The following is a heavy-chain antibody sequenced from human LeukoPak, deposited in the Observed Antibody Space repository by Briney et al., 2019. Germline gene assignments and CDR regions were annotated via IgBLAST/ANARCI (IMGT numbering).Heavy chain of an antibody. CDR2: IYSGGST. Sequence: PGGSLRLSCAASGFTFSSYAMSWVRQAPGKGLEWVSVIYSGGSTYYADSVKGRFTISRDNSKNTLYLQMNSLRAEDTAVYYCASGGQQQLVDYYYYYMDVWGKGTTVTISS. V-gene: IGHV3-66*01. CDR1: GFTFSSYA. J-gene: IGHJ6*03. CDR3: ASGGQQQLVDYYYYYMDV. D-gene: IGHD6-13*01.